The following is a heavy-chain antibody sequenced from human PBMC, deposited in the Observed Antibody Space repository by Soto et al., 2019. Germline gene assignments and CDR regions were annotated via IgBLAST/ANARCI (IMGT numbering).Heavy chain of an antibody. J-gene: IGHJ5*02. CDR2: ISGSGSTI. Sequence: PGGSLRLSCEGSGFTFSDNFMAWLRHTPGKGLEWVSFISGSGSTIQFADSVKGRFAISRDNAERSLHLQMNSLRVEDTAIYYCARGHISGWRTFDRWGQGIQVTVSS. CDR3: ARGHISGWRTFDR. CDR1: GFTFSDNF. D-gene: IGHD6-19*01. V-gene: IGHV3-11*01.